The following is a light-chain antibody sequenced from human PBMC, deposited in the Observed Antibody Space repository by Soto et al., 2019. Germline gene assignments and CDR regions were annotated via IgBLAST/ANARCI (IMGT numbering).Light chain of an antibody. J-gene: IGKJ1*01. CDR2: AAS. Sequence: DIQMTQSPSSLSASVGDRVTITCRASQGISNYLAWFQQKPGRAPKLLISAASTLQSGVPARLSGSGSGTEFILSINSLQPEDIATYYCLQVSSFPRTFGQGTKVDIK. V-gene: IGKV1-17*01. CDR3: LQVSSFPRT. CDR1: QGISNY.